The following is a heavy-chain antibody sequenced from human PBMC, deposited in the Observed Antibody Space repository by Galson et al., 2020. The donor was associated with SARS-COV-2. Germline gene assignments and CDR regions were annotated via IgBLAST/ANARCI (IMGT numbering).Heavy chain of an antibody. J-gene: IGHJ5*02. V-gene: IGHV3-23*01. CDR3: AKDFLFGIAARRPLDWFDP. CDR2: ISGSGGST. CDR1: GFTFSSYA. D-gene: IGHD6-6*01. Sequence: GGSLRLSCAASGFTFSSYAMSWVRQAPGKGLEWVSAISGSGGSTYYADSVKGRFTISRDNSKNTLYLQMNSLRAEDTAVYYCAKDFLFGIAARRPLDWFDPWGQGTLVTVSS.